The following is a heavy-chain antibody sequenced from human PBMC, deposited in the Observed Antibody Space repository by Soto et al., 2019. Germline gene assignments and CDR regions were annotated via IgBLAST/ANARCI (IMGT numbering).Heavy chain of an antibody. CDR2: IGTDGNT. V-gene: IGHV3-23*01. Sequence: SSRSYAMNWVRQAPGKGLAWVSAIGTDGNTYYANSVKGRFTISRDNSRTTLYLQMNSLRVEDTALYYCVRKYPGTRPFDYWGQGTLVTVSS. D-gene: IGHD2-2*01. CDR1: SSRSYA. CDR3: VRKYPGTRPFDY. J-gene: IGHJ4*01.